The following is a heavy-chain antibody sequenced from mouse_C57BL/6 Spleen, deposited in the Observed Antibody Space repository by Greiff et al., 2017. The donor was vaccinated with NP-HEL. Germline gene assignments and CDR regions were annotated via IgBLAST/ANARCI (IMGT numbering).Heavy chain of an antibody. V-gene: IGHV14-2*01. CDR1: GFNIKDYY. CDR3: ADTDYDGAWFAY. D-gene: IGHD2-4*01. J-gene: IGHJ3*01. CDR2: IDTEDGET. Sequence: EVQLQQSGAELVKPGASVKLSCTASGFNIKDYYMHWVKQRTEQGLEWIGRIDTEDGETKYAPNFTGKATITADTSSNTAYLQLSSLTSADTAVYYCADTDYDGAWFAYWGQGTLVTVSA.